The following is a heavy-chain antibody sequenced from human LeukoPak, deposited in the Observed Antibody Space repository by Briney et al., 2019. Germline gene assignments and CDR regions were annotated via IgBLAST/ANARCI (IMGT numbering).Heavy chain of an antibody. CDR1: GYTFTGYY. CDR3: ARGSDDFWSGYSPSY. V-gene: IGHV1-2*02. Sequence: GASVKVSCKASGYTFTGYYMHWVRQAPGKGLAWMGWINPNSGGTNYAQKFQGRVTMTRDTSISTAYMELSRLRSDDTAVYYCARGSDDFWSGYSPSYWGQGTLVTVSS. CDR2: INPNSGGT. J-gene: IGHJ4*02. D-gene: IGHD3-3*01.